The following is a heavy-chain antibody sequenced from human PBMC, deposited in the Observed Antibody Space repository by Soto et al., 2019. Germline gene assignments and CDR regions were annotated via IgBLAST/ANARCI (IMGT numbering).Heavy chain of an antibody. CDR1: GGTFSSYA. D-gene: IGHD3-10*01. J-gene: IGHJ6*02. Sequence: SVKVSCKASGGTFSSYAISWVRQAPGQGLEWMGGIIPIFGTAHYAQKFQGRVTITVDESTSTAYMELSSLRSEDTAVYYCASILYYGSGPYGMDVWGQGTTVTVSS. CDR2: IIPIFGTA. V-gene: IGHV1-69*13. CDR3: ASILYYGSGPYGMDV.